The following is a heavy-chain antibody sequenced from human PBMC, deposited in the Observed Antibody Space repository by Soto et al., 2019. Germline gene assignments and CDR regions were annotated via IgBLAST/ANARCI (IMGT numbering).Heavy chain of an antibody. CDR1: GFSFRNFG. V-gene: IGHV3-30*18. Sequence: QVQVVESGGGVVQPGRSLRLSCVGSGFSFRNFGMHWVRQAPGKGLEWVASISYDGSREYNADSVKGRFTISRDNSMNTVYLEMNSLRPEDTAVYYCAKPALEAFFFDFWGQGTLVTVSS. CDR3: AKPALEAFFFDF. J-gene: IGHJ4*02. D-gene: IGHD1-1*01. CDR2: ISYDGSRE.